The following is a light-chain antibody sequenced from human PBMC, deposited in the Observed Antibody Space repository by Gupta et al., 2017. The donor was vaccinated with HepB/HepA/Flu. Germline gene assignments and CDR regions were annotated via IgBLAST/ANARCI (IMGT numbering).Light chain of an antibody. CDR3: QQSNSIPWT. J-gene: IGKJ1*01. V-gene: IGKV1-39*01. Sequence: DIQMTQSPSSLSASVGDRVTITCRASQSISSLLNWYQQKPGKAPKFLIYAASTLQSGVPSRFSGSGSGTEFTLTISSLQPEDFATYYCQQSNSIPWTFGQGTKVEIK. CDR1: QSISSL. CDR2: AAS.